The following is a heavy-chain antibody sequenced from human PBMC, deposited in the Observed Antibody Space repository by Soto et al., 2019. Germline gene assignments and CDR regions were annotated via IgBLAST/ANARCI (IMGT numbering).Heavy chain of an antibody. CDR2: ISSSGSTI. J-gene: IGHJ6*02. CDR1: GFTFSDYY. V-gene: IGHV3-11*01. CDR3: VRDFNPAAIYGMDV. D-gene: IGHD2-2*01. Sequence: GGSLRLSCAASGFTFSDYYMSWIRQAPGKGLEWVSYISSSGSTIYYADSVKGRFTISRDNAKNSLYLQMNSLRAEDTAVYYCVRDFNPAAIYGMDVWGQGTTVTVSS.